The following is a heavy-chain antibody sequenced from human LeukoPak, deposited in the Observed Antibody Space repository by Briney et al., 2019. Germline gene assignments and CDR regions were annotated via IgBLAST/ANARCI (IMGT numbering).Heavy chain of an antibody. V-gene: IGHV4-31*03. Sequence: PSQTLSLTCTVSGGSISSGGYHWSWIRQHPGKGLEWIGYIHYSGTTYYNPSLKSRVTISVDTSKKQFSLKLSSVIAADTAVYYCARGSYGDYDFDYWGRGTLVTVSS. CDR2: IHYSGTT. CDR3: ARGSYGDYDFDY. CDR1: GGSISSGGYH. D-gene: IGHD4-17*01. J-gene: IGHJ4*02.